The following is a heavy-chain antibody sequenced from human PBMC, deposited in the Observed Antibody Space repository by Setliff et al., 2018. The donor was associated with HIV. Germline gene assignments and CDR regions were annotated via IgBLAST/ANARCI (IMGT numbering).Heavy chain of an antibody. J-gene: IGHJ1*01. D-gene: IGHD6-6*01. V-gene: IGHV1-2*02. CDR3: ARDPAPSSSASYFQH. CDR2: INPHSGGT. Sequence: GASVKVSCKASGYTFTGYFIHWVRQAPGQGLEWMGWINPHSGGTNNAQKFQGRVTLTRDTSINTAYLELRSLRSEDTAVYYCARDPAPSSSASYFQHWGQGTPVTVSS. CDR1: GYTFTGYF.